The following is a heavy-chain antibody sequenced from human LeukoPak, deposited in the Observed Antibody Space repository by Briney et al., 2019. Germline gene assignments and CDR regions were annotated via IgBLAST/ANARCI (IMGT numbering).Heavy chain of an antibody. D-gene: IGHD5-12*01. CDR2: IVYSGDT. CDR3: ASWRGSRGYDYAFDS. CDR1: GYSISSGYY. J-gene: IGHJ4*02. V-gene: IGHV4-38-2*02. Sequence: SETLSLTCTVSGYSISSGYYWGWIRQPPGKGLEWIGNIVYSGDTYYSPSLKSRVTISVDTSKNQFSLKLSSVTAADTAIYYCASWRGSRGYDYAFDSWGQGTLVTVSS.